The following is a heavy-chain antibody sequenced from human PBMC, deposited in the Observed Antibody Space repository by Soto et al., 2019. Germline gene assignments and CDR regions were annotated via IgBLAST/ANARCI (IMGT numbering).Heavy chain of an antibody. D-gene: IGHD3-22*01. J-gene: IGHJ3*02. CDR1: GFTFSSYA. CDR2: ISYDGSNK. V-gene: IGHV3-30-3*01. Sequence: QVQLVESGGGVVQPGRSLRLSCAASGFTFSSYAMHWVRQAPGKGLEWVAVISYDGSNKYYADSVKGRFTISRDNSKNTLYLQMNSLRAEDTAVYYCARASMIVVVITAYDAFDIWGQGTMVTVSS. CDR3: ARASMIVVVITAYDAFDI.